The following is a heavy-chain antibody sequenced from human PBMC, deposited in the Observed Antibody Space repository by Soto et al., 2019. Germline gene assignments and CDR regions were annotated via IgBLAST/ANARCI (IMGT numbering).Heavy chain of an antibody. D-gene: IGHD3-10*01. J-gene: IGHJ4*02. V-gene: IGHV3-23*01. Sequence: GGSLRLSCAASGFTFSSYAMSWVRQAPGKGLEWVSAISGSGGSTYYADSVKGRFTISRDNSKNTLYLHMNSLRAEDTAVYYCAKDLPPRIPLYGSGSSYGYYFDYWGQGTLVTVSS. CDR3: AKDLPPRIPLYGSGSSYGYYFDY. CDR2: ISGSGGST. CDR1: GFTFSSYA.